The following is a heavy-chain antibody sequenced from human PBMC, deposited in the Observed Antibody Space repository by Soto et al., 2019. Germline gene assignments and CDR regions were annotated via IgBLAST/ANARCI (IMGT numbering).Heavy chain of an antibody. CDR2: ISATSNHI. J-gene: IGHJ6*02. D-gene: IGHD3-3*01. CDR3: ARDSITIFGGGIDV. V-gene: IGHV3-21*01. Sequence: GGSLRLSCVASDFTFSTYSMNWVRQAPGKGLEWVAYISATSNHIYYADSLKGRFTISRDNAKSSLYLHMNSLRAEDTAVYFCARDSITIFGGGIDVWGQGTTVTVSS. CDR1: DFTFSTYS.